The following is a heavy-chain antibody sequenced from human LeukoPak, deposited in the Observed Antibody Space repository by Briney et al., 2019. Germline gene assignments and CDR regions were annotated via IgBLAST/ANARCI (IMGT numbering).Heavy chain of an antibody. CDR3: ARDGRVTGTTRYFDY. D-gene: IGHD1-7*01. V-gene: IGHV4-30-2*01. Sequence: SQTLSLTCAVSGGSISSGGYSWSWIRQPPGKGLEWIGYIYHSGSTYYNPSLKSRVTISVDTSKNQFSLKLSSVTVADTAVYYCARDGRVTGTTRYFDYWGQGTLVTVSS. J-gene: IGHJ4*02. CDR1: GGSISSGGYS. CDR2: IYHSGST.